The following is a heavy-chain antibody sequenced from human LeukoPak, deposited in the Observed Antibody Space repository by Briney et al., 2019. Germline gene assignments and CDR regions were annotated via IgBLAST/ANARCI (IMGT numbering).Heavy chain of an antibody. J-gene: IGHJ4*02. CDR1: GGSISSHY. CDR2: IYYSGST. V-gene: IGHV4-59*08. D-gene: IGHD5-18*01. CDR3: ARARFVSYGYWYYFDY. Sequence: PSETLSLTCTVPGGSISSHYWSWIRQPPGKGLEWIGYIYYSGSTNYSPSLKSRVTISVDTSKNQFSLKLSSVTAADTAVYYCARARFVSYGYWYYFDYWGQGTLVTVSS.